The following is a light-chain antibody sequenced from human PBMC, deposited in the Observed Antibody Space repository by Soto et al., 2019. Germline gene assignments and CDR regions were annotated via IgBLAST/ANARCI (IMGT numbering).Light chain of an antibody. CDR1: XSVSNNY. V-gene: IGKV3-20*01. J-gene: IGKJ1*01. CDR2: GTP. CDR3: QQYGISGT. Sequence: EIGLTQSPGTLSMSPGERATLSCRASXSVSNNYLAWYQKKPGQARWLLIYGTPNKATGIPDRVSGSGPGTDFTPTINRHDPEHVAVYYCQQYGISGTFGQGTKVEI.